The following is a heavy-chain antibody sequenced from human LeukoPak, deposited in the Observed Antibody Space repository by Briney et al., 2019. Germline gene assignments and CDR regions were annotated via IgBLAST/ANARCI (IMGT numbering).Heavy chain of an antibody. CDR2: MNPNSGNT. V-gene: IGHV1-8*01. D-gene: IGHD3-10*01. Sequence: GASVKVSCKASGYTFTSYDINWVRQATGQGLEWMGWMNPNSGNTGYAQKLQGRVTMTTDTSTSTAYMELRSLRSDDTAVYYCARAFLWFGESSFDPWGQGTLVTVSS. CDR3: ARAFLWFGESSFDP. J-gene: IGHJ5*02. CDR1: GYTFTSYD.